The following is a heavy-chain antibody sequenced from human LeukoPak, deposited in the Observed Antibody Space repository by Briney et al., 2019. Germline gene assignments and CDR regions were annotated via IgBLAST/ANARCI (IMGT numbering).Heavy chain of an antibody. CDR3: ARARAEELVRGVTNYDYYGMDG. J-gene: IGHJ6*01. D-gene: IGHD3-10*01. CDR1: GGSISSSSYY. V-gene: IGHV4-39*01. Sequence: SETLSLTCTVSGGSISSSSYYWGWLRQPPGTGLVWIGSIYYSGRTYYNPSLKSRVTISVNTSKNQFSLKLSSVTAADTAVYYCARARAEELVRGVTNYDYYGMDGGGQGTTVTVSA. CDR2: IYYSGRT.